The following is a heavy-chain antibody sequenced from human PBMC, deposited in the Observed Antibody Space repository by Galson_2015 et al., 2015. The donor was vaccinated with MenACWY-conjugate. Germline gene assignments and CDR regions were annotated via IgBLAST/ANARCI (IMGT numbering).Heavy chain of an antibody. J-gene: IGHJ4*02. CDR3: AKAQRGYCCADI. D-gene: IGHD5-18*01. CDR2: ILYDGSNK. V-gene: IGHV3-30*18. CDR1: GFTFRSYG. Sequence: SLRLSCAASGFTFRSYGMHWVRQAPGKGLEWVAVILYDGSNKYYADSLKGRFTISRDNSKNTLYLQMNSLRAEDTAEYYCAKAQRGYCCADIWGQGTLVTVSS.